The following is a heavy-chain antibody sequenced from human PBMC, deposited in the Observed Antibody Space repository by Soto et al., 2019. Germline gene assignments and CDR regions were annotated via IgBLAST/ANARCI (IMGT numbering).Heavy chain of an antibody. CDR2: ISYDGSTQ. CDR1: GFTFSSYA. D-gene: IGHD5-12*01. V-gene: IGHV3-30-3*01. Sequence: HVQLVESGGGVVQPGRSLRLSCAASGFTFSSYAMHWVRQAPGKGLEWVAVISYDGSTQYYADSVKGRFTISRDNSKNTLYLQMNSVTTEDTAGCYWARGGSGYEGDYFDFWGQGTLVTVSS. CDR3: ARGGSGYEGDYFDF. J-gene: IGHJ4*02.